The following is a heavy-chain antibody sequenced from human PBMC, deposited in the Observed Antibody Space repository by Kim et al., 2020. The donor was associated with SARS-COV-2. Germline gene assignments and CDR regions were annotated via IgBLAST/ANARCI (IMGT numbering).Heavy chain of an antibody. CDR3: ATSTGHFDH. Sequence: SSIIHYADSVKGRFNISRDNAKNSLYLQMNSLRDEDTAVYYCATSTGHFDHWGQGTLVTVSS. J-gene: IGHJ4*02. D-gene: IGHD6-6*01. CDR2: SSII. V-gene: IGHV3-48*02.